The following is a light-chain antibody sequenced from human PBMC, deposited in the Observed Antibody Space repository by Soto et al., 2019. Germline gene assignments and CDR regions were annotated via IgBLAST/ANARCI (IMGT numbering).Light chain of an antibody. J-gene: IGLJ1*01. CDR1: NIGSKS. Sequence: SYELTQPPSVSVAPGKTARITCGGNNIGSKSVHWYQQKPGQAPVLVIYYDSDRPSGIPERFSGSNSGNTATLTISRVEAGDEADYYCQVWVRSSDNVFGTGTKVTVL. CDR3: QVWVRSSDNV. CDR2: YDS. V-gene: IGLV3-21*01.